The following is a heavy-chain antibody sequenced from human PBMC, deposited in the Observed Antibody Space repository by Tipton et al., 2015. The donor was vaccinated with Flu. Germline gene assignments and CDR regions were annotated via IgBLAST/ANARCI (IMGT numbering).Heavy chain of an antibody. D-gene: IGHD6-19*01. CDR1: GGTFSSYA. Sequence: QSGPEVKKPGSSVKVSCKASGGTFSSYAISWVRQAPGQGLEWMGGVIPIFGTANYAQKFQGRVTITADESTSTAYMELSSLRSEDTAVYYCARGWYSSGWWWNYFDYWGQGTLVTVSS. CDR3: ARGWYSSGWWWNYFDY. J-gene: IGHJ4*02. V-gene: IGHV1-69*01. CDR2: VIPIFGTA.